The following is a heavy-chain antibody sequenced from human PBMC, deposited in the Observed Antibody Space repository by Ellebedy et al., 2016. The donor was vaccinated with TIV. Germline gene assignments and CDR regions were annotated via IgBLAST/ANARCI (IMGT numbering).Heavy chain of an antibody. CDR1: GFTFDDYT. J-gene: IGHJ6*03. D-gene: IGHD3-16*01. V-gene: IGHV3-43*01. Sequence: PGGSLRLSCAASGFTFDDYTMHWVRQAPGKGLEWVSLISLDGGSTYYADSVKGRFTISRDNSKNSLYLQMNSLRTEDTALYYCAKDLYTRTYYYYYMDVWGKGTTVTVSS. CDR3: AKDLYTRTYYYYYMDV. CDR2: ISLDGGST.